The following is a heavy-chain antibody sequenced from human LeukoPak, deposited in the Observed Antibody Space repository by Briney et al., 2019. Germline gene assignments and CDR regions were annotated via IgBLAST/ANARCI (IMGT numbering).Heavy chain of an antibody. V-gene: IGHV3-30-3*01. CDR2: ISYDGSNK. CDR3: ARGDVITHLHDGFDI. D-gene: IGHD3-22*01. CDR1: GFTFSSYA. J-gene: IGHJ3*02. Sequence: PWRSLRLSCAASGFTFSSYAMHRVRQAPGKGLEWVAVISYDGSNKYYADSVKGRFTISRDNSKNTLYLQMNSLRAEDTAVYYCARGDVITHLHDGFDIWGQGTIVTVSS.